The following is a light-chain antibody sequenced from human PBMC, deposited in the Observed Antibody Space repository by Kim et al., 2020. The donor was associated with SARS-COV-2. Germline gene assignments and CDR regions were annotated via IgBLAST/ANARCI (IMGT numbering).Light chain of an antibody. J-gene: IGLJ1*01. V-gene: IGLV1-44*01. Sequence: QPVLTQPPSASGTPGQRVTITCSGSISNIGSGTVNWYQQLPGTAPKLLIYNNNQRPSGVPDRFSGSKSGTSASLAISGLQSEDEGDYFCAAWDDSLNGQVFGPGTKVTVL. CDR2: NNN. CDR3: AAWDDSLNGQV. CDR1: ISNIGSGT.